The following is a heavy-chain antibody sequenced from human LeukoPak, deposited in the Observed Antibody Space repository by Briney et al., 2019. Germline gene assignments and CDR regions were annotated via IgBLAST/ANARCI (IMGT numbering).Heavy chain of an antibody. CDR1: GGSISSYY. Sequence: SETLSFTCTVSGGSISSYYWSWIRQPPGKGLEWIGYIYYSGSTNYNPSLRSRVTISVDTSRNQFSLKLSSVTAADTAVYYCASGVFDWLARDAFDIWGQGTMVTVSS. D-gene: IGHD3-9*01. V-gene: IGHV4-59*08. CDR2: IYYSGST. J-gene: IGHJ3*02. CDR3: ASGVFDWLARDAFDI.